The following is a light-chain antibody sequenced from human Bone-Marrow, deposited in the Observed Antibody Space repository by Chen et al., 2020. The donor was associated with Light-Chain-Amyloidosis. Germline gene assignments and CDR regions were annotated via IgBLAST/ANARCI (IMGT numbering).Light chain of an antibody. V-gene: IGLV3-21*02. J-gene: IGLJ3*02. Sequence: YVMTQPSSVSVAQGQTDTIACGGNNIGSTSVHWYQQTPGQAPLLVVYDDSDRPSGIPERLSGSNSGNTATLTISRVEAGDEADYYCQVWDRSSDRPVFGGGTKLTVL. CDR3: QVWDRSSDRPV. CDR1: NIGSTS. CDR2: DDS.